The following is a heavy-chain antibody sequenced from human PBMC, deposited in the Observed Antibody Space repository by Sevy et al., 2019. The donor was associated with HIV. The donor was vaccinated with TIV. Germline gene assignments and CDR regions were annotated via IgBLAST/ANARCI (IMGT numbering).Heavy chain of an antibody. J-gene: IGHJ5*02. CDR1: GYTFNTYR. Sequence: ASVKVSCKVSGYTFNTYRIHWVRQAPGQWLEWMGWISPHNGDTNYAQRLQGRVTMLTDTSSSTAYMELKSLRSDDTAVYYCARAYCSGGRCYSLASWGQGTLVTVSS. D-gene: IGHD2-15*01. CDR3: ARAYCSGGRCYSLAS. V-gene: IGHV1-18*01. CDR2: ISPHNGDT.